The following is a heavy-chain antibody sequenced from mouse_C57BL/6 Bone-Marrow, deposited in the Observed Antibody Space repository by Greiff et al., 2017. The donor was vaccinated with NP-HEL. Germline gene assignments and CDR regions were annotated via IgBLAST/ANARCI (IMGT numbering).Heavy chain of an antibody. Sequence: VKLQQPGAELVMPGASVKLSCKASGYTFTSYWMHWVKQRPGQGLEWIGEIDPSDSYTNYNQKFKGKSTLTVDKSSSTAYMQLSSLTSEDSAVYYCARSGTTVVAPRYFDVWGTGTTVTVSS. CDR1: GYTFTSYW. CDR3: ARSGTTVVAPRYFDV. V-gene: IGHV1-69*01. D-gene: IGHD1-1*01. J-gene: IGHJ1*03. CDR2: IDPSDSYT.